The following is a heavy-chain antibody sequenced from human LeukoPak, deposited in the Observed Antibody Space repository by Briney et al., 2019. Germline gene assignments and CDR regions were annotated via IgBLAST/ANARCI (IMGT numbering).Heavy chain of an antibody. J-gene: IGHJ4*02. Sequence: GGSLRLSCAASGFTFSSYAMHWVRQAPGKGLEWVAVISYDGSNKYYADSVKGRFTISRDNAKNSLYLQMNSLRAEDTAVYYCARERRMVRGVKDYWGQGTLVTVSS. V-gene: IGHV3-30-3*01. CDR2: ISYDGSNK. CDR1: GFTFSSYA. D-gene: IGHD3-10*01. CDR3: ARERRMVRGVKDY.